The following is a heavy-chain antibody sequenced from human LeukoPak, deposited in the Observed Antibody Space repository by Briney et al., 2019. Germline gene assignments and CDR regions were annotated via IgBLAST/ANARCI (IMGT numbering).Heavy chain of an antibody. J-gene: IGHJ6*03. CDR1: GFTFTSSA. D-gene: IGHD3-10*01. V-gene: IGHV1-58*02. CDR2: IVVGSGNT. Sequence: GTSVKVSCKASGFTFTSSAMQWVRQARGQRLEWIGWIVVGSGNTNYAQKSQERVTITRDMSTSTAYMELSSLRSEDTAVYYCAAGTGFGELLYPDYYYYMDVWGKGTTVTISS. CDR3: AAGTGFGELLYPDYYYYMDV.